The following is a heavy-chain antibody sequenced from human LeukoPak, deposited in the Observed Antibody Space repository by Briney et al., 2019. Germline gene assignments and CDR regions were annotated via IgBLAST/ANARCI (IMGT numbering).Heavy chain of an antibody. V-gene: IGHV3-23*01. Sequence: PAGSLRLSCAASGFTFSSYAMSWVRQAPGKGLEWVSAISGSGDSIYSTDSVKGRFTISRDNSKNTLYLQMNSLRAEDTAVYYCAKKVPANWGSYFDYWGQGTLVTVSP. D-gene: IGHD7-27*01. J-gene: IGHJ4*02. CDR1: GFTFSSYA. CDR2: ISGSGDSI. CDR3: AKKVPANWGSYFDY.